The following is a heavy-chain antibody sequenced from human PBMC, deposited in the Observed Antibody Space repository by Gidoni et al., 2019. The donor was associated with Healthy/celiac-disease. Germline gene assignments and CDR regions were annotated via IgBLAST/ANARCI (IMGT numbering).Heavy chain of an antibody. J-gene: IGHJ4*02. D-gene: IGHD2-15*01. CDR2: IYPGDSDT. Sequence: EVQLVQSGAEVKKPGESLKISCKGSGYSFTSYWIGWVRQMPGKGLEWMGIIYPGDSDTRYSPSFQGQVTISADKSISTAYLQWSSLKASDTAMYYCALPRYCSGGSCLYFDYWGQGTLVTVSS. V-gene: IGHV5-51*01. CDR1: GYSFTSYW. CDR3: ALPRYCSGGSCLYFDY.